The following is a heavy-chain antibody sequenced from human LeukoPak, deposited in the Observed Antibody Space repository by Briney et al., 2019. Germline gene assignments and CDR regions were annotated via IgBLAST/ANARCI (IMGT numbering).Heavy chain of an antibody. CDR1: GGSISSGGYS. J-gene: IGHJ4*02. CDR3: ARSYYAQYYFDY. CDR2: IYHSGST. V-gene: IGHV4-30-2*01. Sequence: KPSQTLSLTCAVSGGSISSGGYSWSWIRQPPGKGLEWIGYIYHSGSTYYNPSLKSRVTISVDRSKNQFSLKLSSVTAADTAEYYCARSYYAQYYFDYWGQGTLVTVSS. D-gene: IGHD3-10*01.